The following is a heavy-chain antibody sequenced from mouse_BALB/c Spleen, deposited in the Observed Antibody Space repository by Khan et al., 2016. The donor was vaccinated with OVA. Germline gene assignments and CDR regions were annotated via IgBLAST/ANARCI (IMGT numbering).Heavy chain of an antibody. V-gene: IGHV1-9*01. J-gene: IGHJ3*01. D-gene: IGHD2-3*01. CDR1: GYTFSSYW. Sequence: QVQLQQSGAELMKPGASVKISCKATGYTFSSYWMDWVKQRPGHGLEWIGEILPGSGSTKYNEKFKGKATFTADTSSNTAYMQLNSLTSEDSAVYYCTRVEAIYDGYYHCSWFDYWGQGTLVTVSA. CDR3: TRVEAIYDGYYHCSWFDY. CDR2: ILPGSGST.